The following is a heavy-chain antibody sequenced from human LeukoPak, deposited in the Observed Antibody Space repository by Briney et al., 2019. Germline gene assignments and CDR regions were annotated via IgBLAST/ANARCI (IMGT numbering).Heavy chain of an antibody. J-gene: IGHJ4*02. V-gene: IGHV3-21*01. CDR2: ISSGNNNI. Sequence: GGSLRLSCAASGFTFSTYIMNWVRQAPGKGLEWVSSISSGNNNIYYADSVKGRFTISRDNAKNSLYLQMNSLRAEDTAVYYCAREGSGYYSPNYYFDYWGQGTLVTVSS. CDR3: AREGSGYYSPNYYFDY. CDR1: GFTFSTYI. D-gene: IGHD3-22*01.